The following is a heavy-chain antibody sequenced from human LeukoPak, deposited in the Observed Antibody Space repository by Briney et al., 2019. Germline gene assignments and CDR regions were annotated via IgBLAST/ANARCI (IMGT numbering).Heavy chain of an antibody. CDR2: VYHNGNL. Sequence: SETLSLTCAVSGGSISSGTYSWSWIRQPPGTGLEWIGYVYHNGNLYYNPSLKSRVTISVDRSKNQFSLSLKFVTAADTAVYYCAREGEPYGFDYWGQGALVTVSS. CDR3: AREGEPYGFDY. CDR1: GGSISSGTYS. D-gene: IGHD3-10*01. J-gene: IGHJ4*02. V-gene: IGHV4-30-2*01.